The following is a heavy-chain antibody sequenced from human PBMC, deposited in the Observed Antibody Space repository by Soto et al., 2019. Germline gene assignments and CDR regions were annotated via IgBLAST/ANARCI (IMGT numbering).Heavy chain of an antibody. J-gene: IGHJ4*02. CDR1: GGSISSGGYY. CDR2: IYYSGST. Sequence: QVQLQESGPGLVKPSQTLSLTCTVSGGSISSGGYYWSWIRQHPGKGLEWIGYIYYSGSTYYNPSLKSRVTISVDTSKNQFSLKLSSVTAADTAVYYCVSLTYCGGDCWAYFDDWGQGTLVTVSS. D-gene: IGHD2-21*01. CDR3: VSLTYCGGDCWAYFDD. V-gene: IGHV4-31*03.